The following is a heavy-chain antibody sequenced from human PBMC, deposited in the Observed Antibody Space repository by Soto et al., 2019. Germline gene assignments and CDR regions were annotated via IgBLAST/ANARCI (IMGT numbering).Heavy chain of an antibody. Sequence: QVQLVESGGGVVQPGRSLRLSCAASGFTFSSYAMHWVRQAPGKGLEWVAVIAYDGRNKYYADSVKGRFNISRDNSKNTLYLQMNSLRIEDTAVYYCARELERVFDYWGQGTLVTVSS. CDR2: IAYDGRNK. D-gene: IGHD1-1*01. J-gene: IGHJ4*02. CDR1: GFTFSSYA. CDR3: ARELERVFDY. V-gene: IGHV3-30*04.